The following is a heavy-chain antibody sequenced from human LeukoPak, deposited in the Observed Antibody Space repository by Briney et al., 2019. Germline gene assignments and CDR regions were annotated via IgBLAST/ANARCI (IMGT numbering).Heavy chain of an antibody. J-gene: IGHJ4*02. CDR2: ISDSGVTA. D-gene: IGHD2-21*02. CDR3: ARMRSCGGDCYSGGFDY. CDR1: GFTFSNYA. V-gene: IGHV3-23*01. Sequence: GGSLRLSCVVSGFTFSNYAMSWVRQAPGQGLDWVSAISDSGVTAYYADSVKGRFTISRDNSKSTLYLQMNSLRAEDTAVYYCARMRSCGGDCYSGGFDYWGQGTLVTVSS.